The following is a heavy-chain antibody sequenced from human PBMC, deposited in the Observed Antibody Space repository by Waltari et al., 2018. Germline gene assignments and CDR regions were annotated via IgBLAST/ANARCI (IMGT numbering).Heavy chain of an antibody. J-gene: IGHJ5*02. CDR1: GGTFSSYA. CDR3: ARARYYDSSGYLYNWFDP. V-gene: IGHV1-69*01. Sequence: QVQLVQSGAEVKKPGSSVKVSCKASGGTFSSYAISWVRQAPGQRLEWMGGIIPIFGTANYAQKFQGRVTITADESTSTAYMELSSLRSEDTAVYYCARARYYDSSGYLYNWFDPWGQGTLVTVSS. CDR2: IIPIFGTA. D-gene: IGHD3-22*01.